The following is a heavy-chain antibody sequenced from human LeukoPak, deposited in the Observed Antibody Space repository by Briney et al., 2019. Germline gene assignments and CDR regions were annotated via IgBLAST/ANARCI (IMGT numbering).Heavy chain of an antibody. J-gene: IGHJ4*02. Sequence: GGSLRLPCAASGFTVSSNYMSWVRQAPGKGLEWVSLIYSGGSTYYADSVKGRFTISRDNSKNTLYLQMNSLRAEDTAVYYCARDPPWGNYIDYWGQGTLVTVSS. D-gene: IGHD3-16*01. CDR1: GFTVSSNY. CDR2: IYSGGST. V-gene: IGHV3-66*01. CDR3: ARDPPWGNYIDY.